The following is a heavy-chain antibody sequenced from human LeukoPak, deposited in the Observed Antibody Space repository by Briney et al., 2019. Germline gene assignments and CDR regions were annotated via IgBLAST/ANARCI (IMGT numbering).Heavy chain of an antibody. D-gene: IGHD3-10*01. V-gene: IGHV3-74*01. CDR2: INSDGSST. Sequence: GGSLRLSCAASGFTFSTYTMNWFRQAPGKGLVWVSRINSDGSSTSYADSVKGRFTISRDNAKNTLYLQMNSLRAEDTAVYYCARSVYYGPAAYFDYWGQGTLVTVSS. CDR1: GFTFSTYT. J-gene: IGHJ4*02. CDR3: ARSVYYGPAAYFDY.